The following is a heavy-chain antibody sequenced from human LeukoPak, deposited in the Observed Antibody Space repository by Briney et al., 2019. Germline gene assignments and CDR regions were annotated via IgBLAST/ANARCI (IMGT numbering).Heavy chain of an antibody. V-gene: IGHV4-38-2*02. Sequence: SETLSLTCTVSGYSIGSGYYWGWIRQPPGKGLEWIGSIYHSGSTYYNPSLKSRVTISVDTSKNQFSLKLSSVTAADTAVYYCARDILRDAFDIWGQGTMVTVSS. J-gene: IGHJ3*02. CDR2: IYHSGST. CDR1: GYSIGSGYY. D-gene: IGHD4-17*01. CDR3: ARDILRDAFDI.